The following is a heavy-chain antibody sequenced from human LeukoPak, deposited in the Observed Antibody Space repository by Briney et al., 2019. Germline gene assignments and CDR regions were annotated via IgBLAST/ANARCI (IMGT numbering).Heavy chain of an antibody. V-gene: IGHV4-59*01. J-gene: IGHJ6*02. D-gene: IGHD3-3*01. CDR2: MYYSGST. CDR3: ARTPSYYDFWSGSPGGMDV. Sequence: SETLSLTCTVSGGSIRTYYWSWIRQPPGKGLEWIGYMYYSGSTNYNPSLKSRVTISVDTSKNQFSLRLSSVTAADTAVYYCARTPSYYDFWSGSPGGMDVWGQGTTVTVSS. CDR1: GGSIRTYY.